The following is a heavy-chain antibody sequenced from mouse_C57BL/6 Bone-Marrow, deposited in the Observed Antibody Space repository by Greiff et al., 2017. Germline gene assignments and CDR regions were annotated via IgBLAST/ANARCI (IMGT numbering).Heavy chain of an antibody. V-gene: IGHV1-26*01. J-gene: IGHJ4*01. CDR2: INPNNGGT. CDR3: ALYYYGSDYAMDY. D-gene: IGHD1-1*01. Sequence: VQLQQSGPELVKPGASVKISCKASGYTFTDYYMNWVKQSHGKSLEWIGDINPNNGGTSYNQKFKGKATLTVDKSSSTAYMELRSLTSEDSAVYYCALYYYGSDYAMDYWGQGTSVTVSS. CDR1: GYTFTDYY.